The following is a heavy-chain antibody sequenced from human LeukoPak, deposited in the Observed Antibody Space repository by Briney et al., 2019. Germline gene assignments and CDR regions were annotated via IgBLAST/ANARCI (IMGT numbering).Heavy chain of an antibody. Sequence: GASVKVSCKASGYTFSGYYMHWVRQAPGQGLEWMGIINPSGGSTSYAQKFQGRVTMTRDTSTSTVYMELSSLRSEDTAVYYCARDSYSSGWRRYGNKLFDYWGQGTLVTVSS. CDR2: INPSGGST. V-gene: IGHV1-46*01. CDR3: ARDSYSSGWRRYGNKLFDY. D-gene: IGHD6-19*01. J-gene: IGHJ4*02. CDR1: GYTFSGYY.